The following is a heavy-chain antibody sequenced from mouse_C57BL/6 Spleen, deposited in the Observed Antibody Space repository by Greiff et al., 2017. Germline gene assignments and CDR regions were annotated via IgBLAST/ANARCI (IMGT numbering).Heavy chain of an antibody. D-gene: IGHD2-3*01. CDR1: GYTFTSYG. V-gene: IGHV1-81*01. CDR2: IYPRIGNT. J-gene: IGHJ3*01. CDR3: SIIYYGYYWFAY. Sequence: QVQLQQSGAELARPGASVKLSCKASGYTFTSYGISWVKQRTGQGLEWIGEIYPRIGNTYYNEKFKGKATLTADTSSITAYLELRSLTSEASAFYFYSIIYYGYYWFAYWGPGTLVTVAA.